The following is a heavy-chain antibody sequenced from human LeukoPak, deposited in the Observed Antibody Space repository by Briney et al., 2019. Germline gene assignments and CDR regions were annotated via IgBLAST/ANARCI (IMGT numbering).Heavy chain of an antibody. D-gene: IGHD4-17*01. V-gene: IGHV4-31*03. CDR2: IYYSGST. CDR3: ARDEGDGDYSAGGYYYGMDV. J-gene: IGHJ6*01. Sequence: PSETLSLTCTVSGGSISSGGYYWSWIRQHPGKGLEWIGYIYYSGSTYYNPSLKSRVTISVDTSKNQFSLKLSSVTAADTAVYYCARDEGDGDYSAGGYYYGMDVWGQGTTVTVSS. CDR1: GGSISSGGYY.